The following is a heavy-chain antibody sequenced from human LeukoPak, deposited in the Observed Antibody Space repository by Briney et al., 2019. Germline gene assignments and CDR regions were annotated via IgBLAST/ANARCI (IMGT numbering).Heavy chain of an antibody. D-gene: IGHD3-9*01. CDR1: GFTFSSYA. J-gene: IGHJ4*02. CDR2: IRGKAYGGTT. V-gene: IGHV3-49*04. Sequence: GGSLRLSCAASGFTFSSYAMSWVRQAPGKGLEWVGFIRGKAYGGTTEYAASVKGRFTISRDDSKSIAYLQMNSLKTEDTAVYYCTRDYFDWLSAGFWWGQGTLVTVSS. CDR3: TRDYFDWLSAGFW.